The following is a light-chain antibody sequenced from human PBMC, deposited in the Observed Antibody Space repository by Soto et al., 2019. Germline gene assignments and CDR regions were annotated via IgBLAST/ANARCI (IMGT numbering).Light chain of an antibody. Sequence: DIQLTQSPSFLTVPVGDRVTITCRASQGISSYLACYQQKPGKAPELLIYAASTLQSGVPSRFSGSGSGTDFTLTISSLQPEDSATYYCQQLNTYPPWTFGQGTKVDI. CDR2: AAS. V-gene: IGKV1-9*01. J-gene: IGKJ1*01. CDR3: QQLNTYPPWT. CDR1: QGISSY.